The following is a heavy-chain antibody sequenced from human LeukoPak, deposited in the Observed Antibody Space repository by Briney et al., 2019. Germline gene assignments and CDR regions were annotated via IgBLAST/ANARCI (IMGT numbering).Heavy chain of an antibody. CDR1: GFTFDDYG. J-gene: IGHJ4*02. CDR2: IKWNGGST. CDR3: ASLGYCSGGSCYARRDY. Sequence: GGSLRLSCAASGFTFDDYGMSWVRQAPGKGLEWVSGIKWNGGSTGYADSVKGRFTISRDNAKNSLYLQMNSLRAEDTALYYCASLGYCSGGSCYARRDYWGQGTLVTVSS. V-gene: IGHV3-20*04. D-gene: IGHD2-15*01.